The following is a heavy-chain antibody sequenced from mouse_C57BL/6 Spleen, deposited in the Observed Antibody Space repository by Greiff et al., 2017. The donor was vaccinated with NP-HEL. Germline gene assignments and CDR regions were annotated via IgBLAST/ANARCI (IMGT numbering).Heavy chain of an antibody. J-gene: IGHJ4*01. CDR2: ISSGGSYT. Sequence: DVKLVESGGDLVKPGGSLKLSCAASGFTFSSYGMSWVRQTPDKRLEWVATISSGGSYTYYPDSVKGRFTISRDNAKNTLYLQMSSLKSEDTAMYDCARQDDGATMDYWGQGTSVTVSS. D-gene: IGHD2-3*01. CDR3: ARQDDGATMDY. V-gene: IGHV5-6*02. CDR1: GFTFSSYG.